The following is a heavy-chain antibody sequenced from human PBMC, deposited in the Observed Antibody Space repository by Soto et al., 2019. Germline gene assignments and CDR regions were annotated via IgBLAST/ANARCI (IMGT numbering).Heavy chain of an antibody. CDR2: INPSGGST. D-gene: IGHD2-2*01. J-gene: IGHJ3*02. CDR3: AREGYCSSTSCQRDAFDI. CDR1: GYTFTSYY. V-gene: IGHV1-46*01. Sequence: QVQLVQSGAEVKKPGASVKVSCKASGYTFTSYYMHWVRQAPGQGLEWMGIINPSGGSTSYAQKFQGRVTMTRDTSTSTVYMELSGLRSEDTAVYYCAREGYCSSTSCQRDAFDIWGQGTMVTVSS.